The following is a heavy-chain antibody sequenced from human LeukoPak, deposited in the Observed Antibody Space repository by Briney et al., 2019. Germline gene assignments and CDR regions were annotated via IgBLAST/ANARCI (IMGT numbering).Heavy chain of an antibody. CDR2: IKQDGSEK. CDR1: GFTFSSYW. J-gene: IGHJ6*02. D-gene: IGHD5-12*01. CDR3: ARDYGYSGYDWGSYYYYGMDV. Sequence: SGGSLRLSCAASGFTFSSYWMSWVRQAPGKGPEWVANIKQDGSEKYYVDSVKGRFTISRDNAKNSLYLQMNSLRAEDTAVYYCARDYGYSGYDWGSYYYYGMDVWGQGTTVTVSS. V-gene: IGHV3-7*01.